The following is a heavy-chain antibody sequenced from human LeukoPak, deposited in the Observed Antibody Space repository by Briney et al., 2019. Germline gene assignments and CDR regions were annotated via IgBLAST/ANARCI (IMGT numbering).Heavy chain of an antibody. V-gene: IGHV3-23*01. CDR2: ISATASNT. J-gene: IGHJ4*02. Sequence: PGGSLRLSCAASGFTFSSYAMSWVRQAPGKGLEWVSAISATASNTYYADSVKGRFTISRDNSKSTLYLQMNSLRVDDTAVYYCAKDWYNSLNYFDYWGQGILVTVSS. D-gene: IGHD1-1*01. CDR3: AKDWYNSLNYFDY. CDR1: GFTFSSYA.